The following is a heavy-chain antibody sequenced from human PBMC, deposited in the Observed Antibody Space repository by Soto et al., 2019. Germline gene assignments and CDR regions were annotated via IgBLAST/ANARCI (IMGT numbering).Heavy chain of an antibody. D-gene: IGHD6-13*01. Sequence: AETLSLTCIVSGDSINSTSYYWGWIRQPPGQGLEWIASIYFSGSTYNNPSLKSRLTVSVDTSKSQFSLKLSSVTAADTALYYCARQRIVAAGTFVDYWGQGSLVTVSS. CDR2: IYFSGST. CDR3: ARQRIVAAGTFVDY. V-gene: IGHV4-39*01. J-gene: IGHJ4*02. CDR1: GDSINSTSYY.